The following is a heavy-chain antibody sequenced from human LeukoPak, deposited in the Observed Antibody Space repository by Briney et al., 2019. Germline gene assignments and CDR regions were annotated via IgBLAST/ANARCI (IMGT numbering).Heavy chain of an antibody. D-gene: IGHD3-16*01. J-gene: IGHJ4*02. CDR3: AQAHPCRRWYYY. V-gene: IGHV3-23*01. CDR2: ISGSGGST. CDR1: GFTFSSYA. Sequence: GGSLRLSCAASGFTFSSYAMSWLRHAPGKGLEGVTAISGSGGSTYYAHSVKVRFTISRDNSKNTLYLQMKSLSAEDTSVYHCAQAHPCRRWYYYWGQGTLVSVSS.